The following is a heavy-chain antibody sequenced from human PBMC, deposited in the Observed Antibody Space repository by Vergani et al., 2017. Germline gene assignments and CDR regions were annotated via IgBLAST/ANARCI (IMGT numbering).Heavy chain of an antibody. CDR2: IRSKAYGGTT. J-gene: IGHJ6*02. CDR1: GFTFGDYA. D-gene: IGHD3-10*01. V-gene: IGHV3-49*04. Sequence: EVQLVESGGGLVQPGRSLRLSCTASGFTFGDYAMSWVRQAPGKGLEWVGFIRSKAYGGTTEYAASVKGRFTISRDDSKNTLYLQMNSLRAEDTAVYYCAKDFVKFFEGHAMVRGDYYYYGMDVWGQGTTVTVSS. CDR3: AKDFVKFFEGHAMVRGDYYYYGMDV.